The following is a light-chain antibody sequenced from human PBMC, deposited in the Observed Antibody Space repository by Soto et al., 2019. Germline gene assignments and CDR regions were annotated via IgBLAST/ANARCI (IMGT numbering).Light chain of an antibody. Sequence: QSVLTQPASVSGSPGQSITISCIGTSSDVGSYNLVSWYQQHPGKAPKLMIYEGTKRPSGLSNRFSGSRTGNTASLTISGLQAEDEADYYCCSYAGSSTLIFGGGTKLTVL. J-gene: IGLJ2*01. V-gene: IGLV2-23*01. CDR1: SSDVGSYNL. CDR2: EGT. CDR3: CSYAGSSTLI.